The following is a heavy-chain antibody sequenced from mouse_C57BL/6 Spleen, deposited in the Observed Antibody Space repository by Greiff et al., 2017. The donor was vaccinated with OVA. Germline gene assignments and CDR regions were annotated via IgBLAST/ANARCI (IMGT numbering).Heavy chain of an antibody. CDR3: ARDLSTTVVGYAMDY. CDR2: ISDGGSYT. Sequence: DVQLVESGGGLVKPGGSLKLSCAASGFTFSSYAMSWVRQTPEKRLEWVATISDGGSYTYYPDNVKGRFTISRDNAKNNLYLQMSHLKSEDTAMYYCARDLSTTVVGYAMDYWGQGTSVTVSS. CDR1: GFTFSSYA. V-gene: IGHV5-4*01. J-gene: IGHJ4*01. D-gene: IGHD1-1*01.